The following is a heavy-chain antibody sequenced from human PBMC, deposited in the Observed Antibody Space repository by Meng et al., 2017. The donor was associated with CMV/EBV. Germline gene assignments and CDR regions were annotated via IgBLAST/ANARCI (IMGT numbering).Heavy chain of an antibody. J-gene: IGHJ4*02. Sequence: GGSLRLSCAASGFTFSSYEMNWVRQAPGKGLEWVSYISSSGSTIYYADSVKGRFTISRDNSKSTLYLQMNSLRAEDTAVYYCARDSYCGGDCYSDYWGQGTLVTVSS. D-gene: IGHD2-21*01. CDR3: ARDSYCGGDCYSDY. CDR2: ISSSGSTI. CDR1: GFTFSSYE. V-gene: IGHV3-48*03.